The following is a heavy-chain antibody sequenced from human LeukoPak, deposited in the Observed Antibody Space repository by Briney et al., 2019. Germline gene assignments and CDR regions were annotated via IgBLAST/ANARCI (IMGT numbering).Heavy chain of an antibody. CDR1: GFTFSSYE. CDR3: ARDGGTRLKYSFGYGDS. Sequence: PGGSLRLSCAASGFTFSSYEMNWVRQAPGKGLEWVSYISSSGDTIYYADSVKGRFTISRDNAKNSLYLQMNSLRAEDTAVYYRARDGGTRLKYSFGYGDSWGQGTLVTVSS. V-gene: IGHV3-48*03. CDR2: ISSSGDTI. D-gene: IGHD3-22*01. J-gene: IGHJ4*02.